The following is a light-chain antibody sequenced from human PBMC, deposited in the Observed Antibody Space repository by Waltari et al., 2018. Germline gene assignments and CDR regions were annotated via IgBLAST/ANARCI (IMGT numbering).Light chain of an antibody. CDR3: YSRNSDDFTYV. Sequence: SSELSQDPTVSVALGQAVNIPCPGDSLRRYFVSWYQQKPGQAPVLVSYGQNKRPSGIPDRFSGSRSGNTASLTIAGAEAADEADYYCYSRNSDDFTYVFGTGTKLTVL. J-gene: IGLJ1*01. CDR1: SLRRYF. CDR2: GQN. V-gene: IGLV3-19*01.